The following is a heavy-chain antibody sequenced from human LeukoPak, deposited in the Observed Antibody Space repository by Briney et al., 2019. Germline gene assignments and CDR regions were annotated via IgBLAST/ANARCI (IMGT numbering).Heavy chain of an antibody. CDR1: GYTFTSYA. CDR3: ARVGLAAGAKGFDY. Sequence: VASVKVSCKASGYTFTSYAMNWVRQAPGQGLEWMGWINTNTGNPTYAQGFTGRFVFSLDTSVSTAYLQISSLKAEDTAVYYCARVGLAAGAKGFDYWGQGTLVTVSS. CDR2: INTNTGNP. J-gene: IGHJ4*02. V-gene: IGHV7-4-1*02. D-gene: IGHD6-13*01.